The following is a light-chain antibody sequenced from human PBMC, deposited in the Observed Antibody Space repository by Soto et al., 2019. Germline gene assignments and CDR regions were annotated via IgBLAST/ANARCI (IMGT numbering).Light chain of an antibody. V-gene: IGKV3-20*01. CDR1: QSVSNNY. J-gene: IGKJ1*01. Sequence: EIVLTQSPGTLSLSPGERATLSCRASQSVSNNYLAWYQQKPGQAPRLLIYGASNRATGIPDRFSGSGSGTDFTLTISRLEPEGVAVYYCQQYGSSGTFGQGTKVEIK. CDR2: GAS. CDR3: QQYGSSGT.